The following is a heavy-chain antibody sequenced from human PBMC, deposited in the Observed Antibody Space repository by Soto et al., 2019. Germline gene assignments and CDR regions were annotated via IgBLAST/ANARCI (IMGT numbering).Heavy chain of an antibody. D-gene: IGHD3-10*02. CDR2: INPGSGNT. V-gene: IGHV1-3*01. Sequence: QVQLVQSGAEVKKPGASVKVSCTASGYTFTSYGMHWVRQAPGQRLEWMGYINPGSGNTKYSQKFQGRVTITVDTSATTVYMELSGLRSEDTAVYYCARVHVDVPTEFDYWGQGTLVTVSS. CDR3: ARVHVDVPTEFDY. CDR1: GYTFTSYG. J-gene: IGHJ4*02.